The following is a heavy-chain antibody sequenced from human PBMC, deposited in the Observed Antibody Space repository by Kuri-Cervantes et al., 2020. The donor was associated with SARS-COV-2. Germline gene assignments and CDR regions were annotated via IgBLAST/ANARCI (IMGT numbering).Heavy chain of an antibody. D-gene: IGHD3-22*01. CDR3: ARDLDSSGYGYYYYGMDV. CDR1: GYTFTGYY. J-gene: IGHJ6*02. V-gene: IGHV1-2*04. CDR2: INPNSGGT. Sequence: ASVKVSCKASGYTFTGYYMHWVRQAPGQGLEWMVWINPNSGGTNYAQKFQGWVTMTRDTSISTAYMELSRLRSDDTAVYYCARDLDSSGYGYYYYGMDVWGQGTTVTVSS.